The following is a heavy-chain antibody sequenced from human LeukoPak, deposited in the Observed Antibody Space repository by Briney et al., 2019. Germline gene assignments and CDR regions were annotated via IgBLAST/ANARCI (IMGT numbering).Heavy chain of an antibody. Sequence: PGGSLRLSCAASGFTFDDYAMHWVRQAPGKALEWVSLISGDGGSTYYADSVKGRFTISRDNSKNSLYLQMNSLRTEDTALYYCAKEGIAVAGGAFDIWGQGTMVTVSS. CDR2: ISGDGGST. D-gene: IGHD6-19*01. CDR1: GFTFDDYA. J-gene: IGHJ3*02. CDR3: AKEGIAVAGGAFDI. V-gene: IGHV3-43*02.